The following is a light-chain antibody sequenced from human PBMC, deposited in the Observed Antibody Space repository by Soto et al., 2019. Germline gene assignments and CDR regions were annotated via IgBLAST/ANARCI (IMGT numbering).Light chain of an antibody. Sequence: EMGWPQPPGPLPLSPGERATLSGRASQSITSNFLPWYQQNPAQAPRPLIYGASTRAAGFPDRFSGSGSGTDFTLTITRLEPEDFAVYYCQQYGRSPLMYTFGQGTKLGV. J-gene: IGKJ2*01. V-gene: IGKV3-20*01. CDR2: GAS. CDR3: QQYGRSPLMYT. CDR1: QSITSNF.